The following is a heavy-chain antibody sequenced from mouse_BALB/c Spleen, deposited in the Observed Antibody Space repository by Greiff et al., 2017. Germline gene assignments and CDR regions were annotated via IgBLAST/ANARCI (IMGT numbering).Heavy chain of an antibody. D-gene: IGHD1-1*01. CDR3: ARGYYGSSWYFDV. J-gene: IGHJ1*01. CDR2: IWAGGST. Sequence: VQRVESGPGLVAPSQSLSITCTVSGFSLTSYGVHWVRQPPGKGLEWLGVIWAGGSTNYNSALMSRLSISKDNSKSQVFLKMNSLQTDDTAMYYCARGYYGSSWYFDVWGAGTTVTVSS. CDR1: GFSLTSYG. V-gene: IGHV2-9*02.